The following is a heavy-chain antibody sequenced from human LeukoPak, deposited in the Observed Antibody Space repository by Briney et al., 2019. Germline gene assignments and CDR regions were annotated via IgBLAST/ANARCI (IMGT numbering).Heavy chain of an antibody. J-gene: IGHJ4*02. CDR1: GGSISRYY. V-gene: IGHV4-59*12. CDR2: IYYDGST. D-gene: IGHD3-22*01. CDR3: AIYDSSGYYYV. Sequence: SETLSLTCNVSGGSISRYYWTWIRQPPGKGLEWIGYIYYDGSTNYSPSLESRVAISADTSKNQFSLKLSSVTAADTAVYYCAIYDSSGYYYVWGQGTLVTVSS.